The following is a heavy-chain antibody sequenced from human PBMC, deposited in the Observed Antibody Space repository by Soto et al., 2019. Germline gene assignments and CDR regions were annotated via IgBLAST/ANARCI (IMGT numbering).Heavy chain of an antibody. D-gene: IGHD4-4*01. V-gene: IGHV3-30-3*01. CDR2: ISYDVSKT. J-gene: IGHJ6*02. CDR1: GFTVNNYA. CDR3: ARETLSNTRTYYGMDV. Sequence: XGSLRLSCAASGFTVNNYAMHWVRQAPGKGLEWVALISYDVSKTYYADSVKGRFTIPRDNSKDTLSLQLDSLRAEDTAVYYCARETLSNTRTYYGMDVWGQGTTVTVSS.